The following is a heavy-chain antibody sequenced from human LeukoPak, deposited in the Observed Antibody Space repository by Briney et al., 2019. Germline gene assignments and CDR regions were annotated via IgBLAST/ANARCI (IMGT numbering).Heavy chain of an antibody. CDR1: GYTFTGYY. Sequence: ASVKVSCKASGYTFTGYYMHWVRQAPGQGLEWMGWINPNSGGTNYAQKLQGRVTMTRDTSISTAYMELSRLRSDDTAVYYCARERIMITFGGVIVGADAFDIWGQGTMVTVSS. J-gene: IGHJ3*02. CDR3: ARERIMITFGGVIVGADAFDI. V-gene: IGHV1-2*02. D-gene: IGHD3-16*02. CDR2: INPNSGGT.